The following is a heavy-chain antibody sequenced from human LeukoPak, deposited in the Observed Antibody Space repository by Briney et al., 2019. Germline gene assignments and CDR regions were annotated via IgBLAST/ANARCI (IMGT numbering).Heavy chain of an antibody. Sequence: GGSLRHSCAASGFTFSSYAMHWVRQAPGKGLEWVAVISYDGSNKYYADSVKGRFTISRDNSKNTLYLQMNSLRAEDTAVYCCAKDCCRGTSFYNFDYWGQGTLVTVSS. V-gene: IGHV3-30-3*01. D-gene: IGHD2-2*02. CDR3: AKDCCRGTSFYNFDY. CDR2: ISYDGSNK. CDR1: GFTFSSYA. J-gene: IGHJ4*02.